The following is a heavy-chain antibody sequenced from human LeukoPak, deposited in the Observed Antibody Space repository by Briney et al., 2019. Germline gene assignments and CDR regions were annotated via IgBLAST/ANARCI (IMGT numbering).Heavy chain of an antibody. V-gene: IGHV4-59*01. D-gene: IGHD1-26*01. CDR1: GGSISSYY. J-gene: IGHJ4*02. Sequence: SETLSLTCPVSGGSISSYYWSWIRQPPGKGLEWIGYIYYSGSTNYNPSLKSRVTISVDTSKNQFSLKLSSVTAADTAVYYCARYSGSYYFDYWGQGTLVTVSS. CDR2: IYYSGST. CDR3: ARYSGSYYFDY.